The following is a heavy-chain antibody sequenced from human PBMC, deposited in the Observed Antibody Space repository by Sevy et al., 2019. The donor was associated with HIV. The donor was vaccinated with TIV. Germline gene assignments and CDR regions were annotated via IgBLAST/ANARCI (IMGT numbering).Heavy chain of an antibody. V-gene: IGHV5-51*01. CDR1: AYTFTTHW. Sequence: GESLKISCKGSAYTFTTHWIGWVRQMPGKGLEWMGIMSPGDADPRYSPSFQGQVTMSVDKSVSTANLQWHSLETSDTAIYYCARLDSYSIGWSPRYYFDYWGQGTLVTVSS. CDR3: ARLDSYSIGWSPRYYFDY. D-gene: IGHD6-19*01. J-gene: IGHJ4*02. CDR2: MSPGDADP.